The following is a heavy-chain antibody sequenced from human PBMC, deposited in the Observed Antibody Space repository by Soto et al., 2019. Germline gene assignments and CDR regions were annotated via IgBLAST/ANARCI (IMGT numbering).Heavy chain of an antibody. D-gene: IGHD3-9*01. J-gene: IGHJ3*02. CDR3: ARDYGGEVLYDTLNAFDI. CDR2: ISSNGGST. V-gene: IGHV3-64*01. Sequence: PGGSLRLSCAASGFTFSSYAMHWVRQAPGKGLEYVSAISSNGGSTYYANSVKGRFTISRDNSKNTLYLQMGSLRAEDMAVYYCARDYGGEVLYDTLNAFDIWGQGTMVTVSS. CDR1: GFTFSSYA.